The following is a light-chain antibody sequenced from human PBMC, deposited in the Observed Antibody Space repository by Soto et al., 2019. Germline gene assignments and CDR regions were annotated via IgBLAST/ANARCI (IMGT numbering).Light chain of an antibody. CDR3: SSYTSSSPWV. V-gene: IGLV2-14*01. CDR1: SSDVGGYKY. Sequence: QSVLTQPASVSGSPGQSITISCTGTSSDVGGYKYVSWYQQHPGKAPKLMIYEVSNRPSGVSNRFSGSKSGSMASLTISGLQAEDEADYYCSSYTSSSPWVFGTGTKVTVL. CDR2: EVS. J-gene: IGLJ1*01.